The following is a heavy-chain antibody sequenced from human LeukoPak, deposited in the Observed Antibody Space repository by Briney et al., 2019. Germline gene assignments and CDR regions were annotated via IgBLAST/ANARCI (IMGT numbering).Heavy chain of an antibody. Sequence: GASMKVSCKASGYTFTNYGISWVREAPGQGLEWMGWISANNGNTNYAQKFQGRVTMTTDTSTTTAYMELRSLRSDDTAVYYCGRDKDAYIPGTPDYWGQGTLVTVSS. J-gene: IGHJ4*02. D-gene: IGHD5-24*01. CDR1: GYTFTNYG. V-gene: IGHV1-18*01. CDR3: GRDKDAYIPGTPDY. CDR2: ISANNGNT.